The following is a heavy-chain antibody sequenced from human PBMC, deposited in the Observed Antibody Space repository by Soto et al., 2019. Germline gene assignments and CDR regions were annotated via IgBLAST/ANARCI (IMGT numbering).Heavy chain of an antibody. V-gene: IGHV4-39*01. CDR3: ARLGEDYGDYVRDY. CDR1: GGSISSSSYY. Sequence: SETLSLTCTVSGGSISSSSYYWGWIRQPPGKGLEWIGSIYYSGSTYYNPSLKSRVTISVDTSKNQFSLKLSSVTAADTAVYYCARLGEDYGDYVRDYWGQGTLVTVSS. J-gene: IGHJ4*02. D-gene: IGHD4-17*01. CDR2: IYYSGST.